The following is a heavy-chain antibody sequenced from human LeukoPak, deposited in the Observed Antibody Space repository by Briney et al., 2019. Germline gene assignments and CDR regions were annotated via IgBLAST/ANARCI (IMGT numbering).Heavy chain of an antibody. CDR1: GYTFTSYG. D-gene: IGHD3-22*01. V-gene: IGHV1-18*01. CDR3: ARDLWDYDSSGLGGWFDP. CDR2: ISAYNGNT. Sequence: ASVKVSCKASGYTFTSYGISWVRQAPGQGLEWMGWISAYNGNTNYAQKLQGRVTMTTDTSTSTAYMKLRSLRSDDTAVYYCARDLWDYDSSGLGGWFDPWGQGTLVTVSS. J-gene: IGHJ5*02.